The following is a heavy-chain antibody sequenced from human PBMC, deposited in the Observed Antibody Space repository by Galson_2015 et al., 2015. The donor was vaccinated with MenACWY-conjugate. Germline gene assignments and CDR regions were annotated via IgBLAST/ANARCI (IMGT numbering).Heavy chain of an antibody. V-gene: IGHV3-48*03. CDR2: ISSSGNTI. D-gene: IGHD3-22*01. J-gene: IGHJ5*02. CDR3: ARVVYDSSGYFFP. Sequence: SLRLSCAASGFTFSRYEMNWVRQAPGKGLEWVSYISSSGNTIYYADSVKGRFTISRDNAKNSLYLQMNSLRAEDTAVYYCARVVYDSSGYFFPWGQGTLVTVSS. CDR1: GFTFSRYE.